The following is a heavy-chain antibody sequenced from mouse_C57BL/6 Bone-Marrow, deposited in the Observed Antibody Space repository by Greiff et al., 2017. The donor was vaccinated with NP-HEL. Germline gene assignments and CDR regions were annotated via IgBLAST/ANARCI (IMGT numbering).Heavy chain of an antibody. CDR3: ARALGLTFFDY. CDR1: GFTFSSYA. J-gene: IGHJ2*01. Sequence: EVMLVESGGGLVKPGGSLKLSCAASGFTFSSYAMSWVRQTPEKRLEWVATISDGGSYTYYPDNVKGRFTISRDNAKNNLYLQMSHLKSEDTAMYDCARALGLTFFDYWGQGTTLTVSS. CDR2: ISDGGSYT. D-gene: IGHD2-10*02. V-gene: IGHV5-4*03.